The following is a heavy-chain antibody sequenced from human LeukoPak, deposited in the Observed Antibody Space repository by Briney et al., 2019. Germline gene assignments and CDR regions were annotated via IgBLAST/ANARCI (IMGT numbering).Heavy chain of an antibody. D-gene: IGHD5-12*01. CDR2: ISDIGSI. Sequence: SETLSLTCTVSGGSISSYYWSWIRQPPGKGLEGIAYISDIGSINYNPSLKSRVTISLDTSKNQFSLKLSSVTAADTAVYYCAREAGGYSGYXYYFDYWGQGTLVTVSS. CDR1: GGSISSYY. J-gene: IGHJ4*02. V-gene: IGHV4-59*01. CDR3: AREAGGYSGYXYYFDY.